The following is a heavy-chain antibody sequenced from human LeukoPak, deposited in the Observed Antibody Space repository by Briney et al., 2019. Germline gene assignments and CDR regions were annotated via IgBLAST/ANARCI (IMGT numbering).Heavy chain of an antibody. Sequence: SDTLSLTCTVSGGSISSSDYNWGWIRQPPGKGLEWIGSIYYGGSTYYNPSLKSRVTISVDTSMNQFSLKLSFVTTADTAVYYCARALGYCSGGSCTRGYNWFDPWGQGTLVTVPS. CDR2: IYYGGST. J-gene: IGHJ5*02. D-gene: IGHD2-15*01. CDR3: ARALGYCSGGSCTRGYNWFDP. CDR1: GGSISSSDYN. V-gene: IGHV4-39*01.